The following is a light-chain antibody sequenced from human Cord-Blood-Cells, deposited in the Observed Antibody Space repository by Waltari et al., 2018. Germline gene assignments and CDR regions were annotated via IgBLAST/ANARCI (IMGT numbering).Light chain of an antibody. V-gene: IGKV3-20*01. CDR3: QQYGSSPPTWT. J-gene: IGKJ1*01. Sequence: EIVLTQSPGTLSLSPGERATLSCRASQSVSSSNLAWYQQKPGQAPRPLIYGASSRATGIPDRFSGSGSGTDFTLTISRLEPEDFAVYYCQQYGSSPPTWTFGQGTKVEIK. CDR1: QSVSSSN. CDR2: GAS.